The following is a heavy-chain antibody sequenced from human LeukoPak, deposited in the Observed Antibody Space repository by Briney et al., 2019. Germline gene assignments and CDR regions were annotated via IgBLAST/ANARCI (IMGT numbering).Heavy chain of an antibody. J-gene: IGHJ4*02. CDR2: VNHSGST. V-gene: IGHV4-34*01. Sequence: SETLSLTCAVYGGSFSGYYWSWICQPPGKGLEWIGEVNHSGSTNYNPSLKSRVTISVDTSKNQFSLKLSSVTAADTAVYYCARVPGKKARFDYWGQGTLVTVSS. CDR3: ARVPGKKARFDY. D-gene: IGHD3-10*01. CDR1: GGSFSGYY.